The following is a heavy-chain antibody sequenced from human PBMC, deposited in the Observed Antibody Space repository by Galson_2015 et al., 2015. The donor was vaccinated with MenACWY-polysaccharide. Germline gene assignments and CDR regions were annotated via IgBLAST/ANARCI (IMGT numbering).Heavy chain of an antibody. CDR2: INADGSAT. Sequence: SLRLSCAASGFSFSTYWMHWVRHAPGKGLVWVSRINADGSATDYADSVRGRFTISRDNAKNTLNLEMNSLRAEDTAVYYCTKAGAKYCRGSSCYFNWFDPWGQGTLVTVSS. D-gene: IGHD2-15*01. J-gene: IGHJ5*02. V-gene: IGHV3-74*01. CDR3: TKAGAKYCRGSSCYFNWFDP. CDR1: GFSFSTYW.